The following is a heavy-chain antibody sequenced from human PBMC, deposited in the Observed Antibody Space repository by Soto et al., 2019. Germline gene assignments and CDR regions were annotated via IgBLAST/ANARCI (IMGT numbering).Heavy chain of an antibody. D-gene: IGHD2-15*01. CDR1: GFSLSTSGVG. CDR3: AHSLYTLYCSGGSCYESCWFDP. V-gene: IGHV2-5*02. Sequence: SGPTLVKPTQTLTLTCTFSGFSLSTSGVGVGWIRQPPGKALEWLALIYWDDDKRYSPSLKSRLTITKDTSKNQVVLTMTNMDPVDTATYYCAHSLYTLYCSGGSCYESCWFDPWGQGTLVTVSS. CDR2: IYWDDDK. J-gene: IGHJ5*02.